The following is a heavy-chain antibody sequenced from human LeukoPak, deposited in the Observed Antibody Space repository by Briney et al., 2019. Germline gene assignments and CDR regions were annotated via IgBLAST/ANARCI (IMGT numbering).Heavy chain of an antibody. Sequence: SETLSLTCTVSGGSISSYYWSWVRQPPGKGLEWIGYIFYNGSTNYNPSLKSRVTLSVDTSKNQFSLKLSSVTAADTAVYYCARDSSGFPYYYYYMDVWGKGTTVTVSS. D-gene: IGHD3-22*01. CDR2: IFYNGST. CDR1: GGSISSYY. V-gene: IGHV4-59*01. CDR3: ARDSSGFPYYYYYMDV. J-gene: IGHJ6*03.